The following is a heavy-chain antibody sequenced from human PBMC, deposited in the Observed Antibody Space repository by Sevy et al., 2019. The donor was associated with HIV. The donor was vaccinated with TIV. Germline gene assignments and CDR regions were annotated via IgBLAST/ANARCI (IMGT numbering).Heavy chain of an antibody. D-gene: IGHD6-19*01. J-gene: IGHJ4*02. CDR2: ISSSGTII. V-gene: IGHV3-11*01. CDR1: GLNVSDYF. Sequence: GGSLRLSCAASGLNVSDYFMSWIRQAPGKRPEWVSYISSSGTIIYYADSVKGRFTISRDNAKNSLYLQMNSLRAEDTGTYDCARDLASSSFFSLYFDYWGQGTLVTVSS. CDR3: ARDLASSSFFSLYFDY.